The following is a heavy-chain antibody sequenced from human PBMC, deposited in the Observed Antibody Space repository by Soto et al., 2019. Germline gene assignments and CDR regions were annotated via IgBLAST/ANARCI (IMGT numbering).Heavy chain of an antibody. V-gene: IGHV4-30-4*01. CDR3: ARDKRHDFWSGYSLPYGMDV. Sequence: SETLSLTCTVSGGSISSGDYYWSWIRQPPGKGLEWIGYIYYSGSTYYSPSLKSRVTISVDTSKNQFSLKLSSVTAADTAVYYCARDKRHDFWSGYSLPYGMDVWGQGTTVTVSS. CDR1: GGSISSGDYY. CDR2: IYYSGST. J-gene: IGHJ6*02. D-gene: IGHD3-3*01.